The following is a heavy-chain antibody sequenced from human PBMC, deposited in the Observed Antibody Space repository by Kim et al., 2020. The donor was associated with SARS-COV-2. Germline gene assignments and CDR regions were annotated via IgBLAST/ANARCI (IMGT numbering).Heavy chain of an antibody. CDR2: IYYSGST. J-gene: IGHJ5*02. Sequence: SETLSLTCTVSGGSISSYYWSWIRQPPGKGLEWIGYIYYSGSTNYNPSLKSRVTISVDTSKNQFSLKLSSVTAADTAVYYCARAGGSGWHFSYWFDPWGQGTLVTVSS. D-gene: IGHD6-19*01. CDR3: ARAGGSGWHFSYWFDP. CDR1: GGSISSYY. V-gene: IGHV4-59*13.